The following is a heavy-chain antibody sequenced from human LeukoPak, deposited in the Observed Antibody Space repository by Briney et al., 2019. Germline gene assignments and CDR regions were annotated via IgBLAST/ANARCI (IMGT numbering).Heavy chain of an antibody. CDR1: GFTFSSYA. J-gene: IGHJ1*01. V-gene: IGHV3-23*01. CDR3: AKILPYGDYVPMAFQH. CDR2: ISGSGGST. Sequence: PGGSLRLSCAASGFTFSSYAMSWVRQAPGKGLEWVSVISGSGGSTYYADSVKGRFTISRDNSKNTLYLQMNSLRAEDTAVYYCAKILPYGDYVPMAFQHWGQGTLVTVSS. D-gene: IGHD4-17*01.